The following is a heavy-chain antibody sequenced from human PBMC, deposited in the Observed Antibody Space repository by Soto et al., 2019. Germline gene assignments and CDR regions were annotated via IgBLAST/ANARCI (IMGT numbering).Heavy chain of an antibody. CDR2: IWYDGSNE. CDR3: ARDSSGYYYRVGAFEI. Sequence: QVQLVESGGGVVQPGRSLRLSCSASGFTFSSYGMHWVRQAPGKGLEWVAVIWYDGSNEYYADSVKGRLTISRDNSKNTLYLQMNSLRAEDTAVYYCARDSSGYYYRVGAFEIWGQGTMVTVSS. D-gene: IGHD3-22*01. V-gene: IGHV3-33*01. J-gene: IGHJ3*02. CDR1: GFTFSSYG.